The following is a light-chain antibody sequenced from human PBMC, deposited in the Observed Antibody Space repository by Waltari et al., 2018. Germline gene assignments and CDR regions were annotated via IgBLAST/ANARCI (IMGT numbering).Light chain of an antibody. V-gene: IGKV3-20*01. Sequence: EIVLTQSPGTASLSPGERVTLSCRASQSGGRSSLAWYQQKPGQAPRLVIYRASRRATVIPDGFSGSGSGTDFSLTISRLEPEDFAVYYCQQHGTLPATFGQGTKVEIK. J-gene: IGKJ1*01. CDR2: RAS. CDR3: QQHGTLPAT. CDR1: QSGGRSS.